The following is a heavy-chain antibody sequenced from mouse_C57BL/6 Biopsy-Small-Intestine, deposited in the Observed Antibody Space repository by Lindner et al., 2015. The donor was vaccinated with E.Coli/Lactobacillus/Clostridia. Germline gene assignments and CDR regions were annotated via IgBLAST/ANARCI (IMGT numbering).Heavy chain of an antibody. CDR1: GNTFTSHT. CDR2: INAGNGNT. CDR3: ARSIFGVVSQDDAFDI. J-gene: IGHJ3*01. Sequence: SVKVSCKASGNTFTSHTMHWVRQAPGQRLEWMEWINAGNGNTKYSQKFQGRVTITRDTSASTAYMELSSLRSEDTAVYYCARSIFGVVSQDDAFDIWGQGTMVTVSS. D-gene: IGHD1-3*01. V-gene: IGHV1-84*02.